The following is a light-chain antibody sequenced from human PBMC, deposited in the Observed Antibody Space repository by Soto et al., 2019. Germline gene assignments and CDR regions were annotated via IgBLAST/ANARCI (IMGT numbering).Light chain of an antibody. CDR3: LQYSSHSWT. CDR2: DAS. CDR1: RSISDW. Sequence: DIQMTQSPSSLSPSVGDRVTITCRASRSISDWLAWYQQKPGKAPELLIFDASNLNSGVSSRFSGSGSGTEFTLTISRLQPDDVATYYCLQYSSHSWTFGQGTKVDI. J-gene: IGKJ1*01. V-gene: IGKV1-5*01.